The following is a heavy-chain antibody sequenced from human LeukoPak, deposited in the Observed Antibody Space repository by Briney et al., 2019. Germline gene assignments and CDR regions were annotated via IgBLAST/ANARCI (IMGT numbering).Heavy chain of an antibody. Sequence: GGSLRLSCAASGFTFSSYSMNWVRQAPGKGLEWVSSISSSSRFIYYADSLKGRFTISRDNAKNSLYLQMNSLRAEDTAVYYCARVSDWNYYMDVWGKGTTVTVSS. V-gene: IGHV3-21*01. CDR1: GFTFSSYS. CDR3: ARVSDWNYYMDV. J-gene: IGHJ6*03. CDR2: ISSSSRFI. D-gene: IGHD1-1*01.